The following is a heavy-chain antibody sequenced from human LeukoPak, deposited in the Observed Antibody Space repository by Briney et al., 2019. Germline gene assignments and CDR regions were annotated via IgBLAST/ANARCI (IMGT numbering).Heavy chain of an antibody. CDR1: ADSFSSHY. J-gene: IGHJ3*02. CDR3: ARDLVTVTKGFDI. Sequence: SETLSLTCAVSADSFSSHYWTWIRQSPGKGLEWIGYISYIGSTNYTPSLKSRVTISIDTSKNQFSLKLRSVTAADTAVYYCARDLVTVTKGFDIWGQGTMVSVSS. D-gene: IGHD4-17*01. V-gene: IGHV4-59*11. CDR2: ISYIGST.